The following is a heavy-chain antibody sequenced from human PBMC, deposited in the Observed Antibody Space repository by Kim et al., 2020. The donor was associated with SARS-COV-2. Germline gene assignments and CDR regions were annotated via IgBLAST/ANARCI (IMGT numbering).Heavy chain of an antibody. CDR2: IGWNSGTI. CDR1: GFTFDDYA. V-gene: IGHV3-9*01. CDR3: AKSYDSSGFSSFFDY. J-gene: IGHJ4*02. Sequence: GGSLRLSCAASGFTFDDYAMHWVRQAPGKGLEWVSGIGWNSGTIGYADSVKDRFTISRDNAKNSLYLQMNSLRAEDTALYYCAKSYDSSGFSSFFDYWDQGTLVTVSS. D-gene: IGHD3-22*01.